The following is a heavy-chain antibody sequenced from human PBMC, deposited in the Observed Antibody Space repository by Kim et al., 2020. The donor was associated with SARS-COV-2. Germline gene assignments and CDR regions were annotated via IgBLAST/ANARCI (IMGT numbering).Heavy chain of an antibody. Sequence: SETLSLTCTVSGGSISSSSYYWGWIRQPPGKGLEWIGSIYYSGSTYYNPSLKSRVTISVDTSKNQFSLKLSSVTAADTAVYYCASWREMATIKDWGQGTLVTVSS. CDR2: IYYSGST. CDR3: ASWREMATIKD. V-gene: IGHV4-39*01. J-gene: IGHJ4*02. D-gene: IGHD5-12*01. CDR1: GGSISSSSYY.